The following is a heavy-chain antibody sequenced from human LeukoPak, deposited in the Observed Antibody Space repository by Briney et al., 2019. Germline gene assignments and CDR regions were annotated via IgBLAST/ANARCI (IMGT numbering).Heavy chain of an antibody. CDR3: ARHNGRTLTTFDY. Sequence: GGALRLSCAASGFTFSSYWMSWVRQAPGKGLEWVANIKQDGSEKYYVDSVKGRFTISRDNAKNSLYLQMNSMRAEDTAVYYCARHNGRTLTTFDYWGQGTLVTVSS. CDR2: IKQDGSEK. J-gene: IGHJ4*02. CDR1: GFTFSSYW. V-gene: IGHV3-7*01. D-gene: IGHD4/OR15-4a*01.